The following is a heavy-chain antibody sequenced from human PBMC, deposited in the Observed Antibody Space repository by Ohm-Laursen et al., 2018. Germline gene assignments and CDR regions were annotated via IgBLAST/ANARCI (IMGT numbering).Heavy chain of an antibody. Sequence: SLRLSCSASGFTFDEYAMHWVRQAPGKGLEWVSGISWNGGTIGYVDSVKGRFTISRDNAKNSLYLQMNSLRAEDTALYYFVKSPWGVAAAAPVGHWGQGTLVTVSS. D-gene: IGHD6-13*01. V-gene: IGHV3-9*01. CDR1: GFTFDEYA. CDR3: VKSPWGVAAAAPVGH. CDR2: ISWNGGTI. J-gene: IGHJ4*02.